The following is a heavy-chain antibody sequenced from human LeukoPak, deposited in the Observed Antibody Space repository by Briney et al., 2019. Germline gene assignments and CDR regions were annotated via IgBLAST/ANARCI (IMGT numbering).Heavy chain of an antibody. CDR2: ILPIYDKA. Sequence: RASVKVSCKSSGCTFSSYAFSWVRQPPGQGLEWMGVILPIYDKANYAQKFEGRVTITTDDTTSKAYKQLSSLRSEDTAVYYCARGTDCGGGGYSFPLGDYYYMDVWGKGTTVTVSS. CDR3: ARGTDCGGGGYSFPLGDYYYMDV. D-gene: IGHD2-21*02. J-gene: IGHJ6*03. CDR1: GCTFSSYA. V-gene: IGHV1-69*05.